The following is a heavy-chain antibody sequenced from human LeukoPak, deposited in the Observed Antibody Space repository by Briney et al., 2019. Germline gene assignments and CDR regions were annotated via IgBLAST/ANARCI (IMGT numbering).Heavy chain of an antibody. D-gene: IGHD5-18*01. J-gene: IGHJ4*02. CDR2: INPSGGST. Sequence: ASVKVSCKASGYTFTSYYMHWVRQAPGQGLEWMGIINPSGGSTSYAQKFQGRVTMTRDMSTSTAYMELRSLRSDDTAVYYCARDTYSYGGPPDYWGQGTLVTVSS. CDR1: GYTFTSYY. CDR3: ARDTYSYGGPPDY. V-gene: IGHV1-46*01.